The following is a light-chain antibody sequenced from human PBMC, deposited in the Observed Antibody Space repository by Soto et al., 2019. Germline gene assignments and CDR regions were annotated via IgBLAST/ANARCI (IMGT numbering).Light chain of an antibody. J-gene: IGKJ2*01. CDR2: DAS. CDR3: QQRSNWPRT. CDR1: QSVSSS. V-gene: IGKV3-11*01. Sequence: EIVLTQSPATLSLSPGERATLSCRASQSVSSSLAWFQHKPGHAPRLLIYDASNRATGIPARFSGSGSGTDFTITISSLEPEDFAIYYCQQRSNWPRTFGQGTKLEIK.